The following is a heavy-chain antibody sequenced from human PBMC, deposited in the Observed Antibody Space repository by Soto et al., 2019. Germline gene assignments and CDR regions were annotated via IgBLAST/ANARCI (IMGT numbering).Heavy chain of an antibody. D-gene: IGHD3-10*01. CDR1: GGSISSYY. J-gene: IGHJ3*02. Sequence: SETLSLTCTVSGGSISSYYWSWIRQPAGKGLEWIGRIYTSGSTNYNPSLKSRVTMSVDTSKYQFSLNLSSVTAAADTAVYYCARDRITLANDAFDIWGQGTMVTVSS. CDR2: IYTSGST. CDR3: ARDRITLANDAFDI. V-gene: IGHV4-4*07.